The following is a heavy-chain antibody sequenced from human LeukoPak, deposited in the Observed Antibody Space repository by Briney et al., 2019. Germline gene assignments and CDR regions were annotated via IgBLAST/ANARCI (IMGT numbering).Heavy chain of an antibody. CDR2: ISSSSSYI. Sequence: PGGSLRLSCAASGFTFSSYSMNWVRQAPGKGLEWVSSISSSSSYIYYADSVKGRFTISRDNAKNSLYLQMNSLRAEDTAVYYCARSNGVAAAGPLDYWGQGTLVTVSS. D-gene: IGHD6-13*01. J-gene: IGHJ4*02. CDR1: GFTFSSYS. CDR3: ARSNGVAAAGPLDY. V-gene: IGHV3-21*01.